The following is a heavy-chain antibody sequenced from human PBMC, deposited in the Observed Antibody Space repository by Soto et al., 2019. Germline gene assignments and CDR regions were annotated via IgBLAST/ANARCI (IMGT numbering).Heavy chain of an antibody. CDR1: GFTFSSYS. CDR2: ISSSSSTI. D-gene: IGHD3-3*01. Sequence: GSLRLSCAASGFTFSSYSMNWVRQAPGKGLEWVSYISSSSSTIYYADSVKGRFTISRDNAKNSLYLQMNSLRAEDTAVYYCARLTIFGVVTTDYMDVWGKGTTVTVSS. V-gene: IGHV3-48*01. CDR3: ARLTIFGVVTTDYMDV. J-gene: IGHJ6*03.